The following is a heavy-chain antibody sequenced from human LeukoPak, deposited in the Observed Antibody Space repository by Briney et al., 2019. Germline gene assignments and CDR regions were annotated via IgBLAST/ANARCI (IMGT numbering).Heavy chain of an antibody. CDR3: AREEDYYDSSGYYGAWFDP. D-gene: IGHD3-22*01. CDR2: INPNSGGT. J-gene: IGHJ5*02. CDR1: GYTFTGYY. Sequence: ASGKVSCKASGYTFTGYYMHWVRQAPGQGLEWMGWINPNSGGTNYAQKFQGRVTMTRDTSISTAYMELSRLRSDDTAVYYCAREEDYYDSSGYYGAWFDPWGQGTLVTVSS. V-gene: IGHV1-2*02.